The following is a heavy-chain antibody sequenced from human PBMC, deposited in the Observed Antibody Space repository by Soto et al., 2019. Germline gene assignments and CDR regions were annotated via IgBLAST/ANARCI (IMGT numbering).Heavy chain of an antibody. CDR1: GGSISSSSYY. J-gene: IGHJ4*02. CDR3: ARLPALYCISTSCYRAFFDY. Sequence: QLQLQESGPGLVKPSETLSLTCTVSGGSISSSSYYWGWIRQPPGKGLEWIGSIYYSGSTYYNPSLKRRVSISVDTSKNQCSRKLSSETAADTAVYYCARLPALYCISTSCYRAFFDYWGQGTLVTVSS. D-gene: IGHD2-2*01. CDR2: IYYSGST. V-gene: IGHV4-39*01.